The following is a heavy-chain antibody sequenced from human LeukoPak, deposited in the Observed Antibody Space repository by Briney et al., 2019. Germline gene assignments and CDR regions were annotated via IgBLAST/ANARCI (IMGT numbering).Heavy chain of an antibody. D-gene: IGHD3-9*01. CDR3: ARGGTYNDILSFDP. CDR2: IYYTGRT. J-gene: IGHJ5*02. Sequence: PSETLSLTCTVSGGSISYYYWTWIRQPPGKGLEWIGQIYYTGRTYYNPSLERRVTISLDTSRIQFFLIMTSVTAADTAMYYCARGGTYNDILSFDPWGQGTLVSVSS. V-gene: IGHV4-59*01. CDR1: GGSISYYY.